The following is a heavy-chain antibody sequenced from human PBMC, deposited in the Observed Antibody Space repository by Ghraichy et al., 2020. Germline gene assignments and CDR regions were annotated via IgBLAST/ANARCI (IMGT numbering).Heavy chain of an antibody. CDR2: IYWDDDK. CDR1: GFSLSTSGVG. J-gene: IGHJ4*02. Sequence: SGPTLVKPTQTLTLTCTFSGFSLSTSGVGVGWIRQPPGKTLEWLALIYWDDDKRYSPSLKSRLTITKDTSKNQVVLTMTNMDPVDTATYYCAHRRIQGCSSTSCFIENWGQGTLVTVSS. CDR3: AHRRIQGCSSTSCFIEN. D-gene: IGHD2-2*01. V-gene: IGHV2-5*02.